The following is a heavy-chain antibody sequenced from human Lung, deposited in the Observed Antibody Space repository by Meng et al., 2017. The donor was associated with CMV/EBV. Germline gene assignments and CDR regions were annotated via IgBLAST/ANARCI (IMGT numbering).Heavy chain of an antibody. CDR2: IIPILGIA. CDR1: GGTFSSYT. J-gene: IGHJ6*02. D-gene: IGHD1-14*01. Sequence: SXXVSXXASGGTFSSYTISWVRQAPGQGLEWMGRIIPILGIANYAQKFQGRVTITADKSTSTAYMGLSSLRSEDTAVYYCARVGRNFYGMDVWGQGTTVTVSS. V-gene: IGHV1-69*02. CDR3: ARVGRNFYGMDV.